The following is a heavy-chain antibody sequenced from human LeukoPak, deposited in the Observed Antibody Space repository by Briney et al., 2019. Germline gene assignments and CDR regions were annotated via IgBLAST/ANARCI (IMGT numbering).Heavy chain of an antibody. J-gene: IGHJ6*03. CDR3: AATLSSSWPRYYYYYMDV. CDR1: GFTFSSYG. V-gene: IGHV3-33*01. D-gene: IGHD6-13*01. Sequence: GGSLRLSCAASGFTFSSYGMHWVRQAPGKGLEWVAVIWYDGSNKYYADSVKGRFTISRDNSKNTLYLQMNSLRAEDTAVYYCAATLSSSWPRYYYYYMDVWGKGTTVTVSS. CDR2: IWYDGSNK.